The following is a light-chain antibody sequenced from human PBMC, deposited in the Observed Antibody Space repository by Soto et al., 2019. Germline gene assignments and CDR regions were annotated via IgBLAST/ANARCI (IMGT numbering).Light chain of an antibody. CDR2: PAS. CDR3: RQDYNFPRT. Sequence: AIQMTQSPSSLSASVGDRVTITCLASQDIRNDLGWYQQKPGQAPKVLIYPASNLQSGVPSRISGSGSGTDFTLTITSLQPEDFATYYCRQDYNFPRTFGQGNKVEIK. V-gene: IGKV1-6*01. CDR1: QDIRND. J-gene: IGKJ1*01.